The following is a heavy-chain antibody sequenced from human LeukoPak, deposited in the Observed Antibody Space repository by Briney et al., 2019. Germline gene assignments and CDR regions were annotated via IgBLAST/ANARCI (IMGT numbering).Heavy chain of an antibody. D-gene: IGHD2-2*01. CDR1: GYTFTSYD. CDR3: AREVVVPAAPTCYYFDY. Sequence: GASVKVSCTASGYTFTSYDINWVRQATGQGLEWMGWMNPNSGNTGYAQKFQGRVTMTRNTSISTAYMELSSLRSEDTALYYCAREVVVPAAPTCYYFDYWGQGTLVTVSS. V-gene: IGHV1-8*01. CDR2: MNPNSGNT. J-gene: IGHJ4*01.